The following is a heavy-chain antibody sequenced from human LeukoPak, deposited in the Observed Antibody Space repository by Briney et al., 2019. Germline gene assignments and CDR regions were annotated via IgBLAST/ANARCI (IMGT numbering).Heavy chain of an antibody. CDR1: GYTFTSYY. Sequence: ASVEVSCKASGYTFTSYYMHWVRQAPGQGLEWMGMINPSGGSTSYAQKFQGRVTMTRDTSTSTVYMEVSSLRSEDTAVYYCARDRYCSGGSCYLTLDYWAREPWSPSPQ. D-gene: IGHD2-15*01. CDR2: INPSGGST. J-gene: IGHJ4*02. CDR3: ARDRYCSGGSCYLTLDY. V-gene: IGHV1-46*01.